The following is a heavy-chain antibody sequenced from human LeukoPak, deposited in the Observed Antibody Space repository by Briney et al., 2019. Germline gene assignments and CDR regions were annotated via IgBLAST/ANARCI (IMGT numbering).Heavy chain of an antibody. CDR1: GYTFTGYY. CDR2: INPNSGGT. Sequence: ASVKVSCKASGYTFTGYYMHWVRQAPGQGLEWMGWINPNSGGTNYAQRFQGRVTMTRDTSISTAYMELSRLRSDDTAVYYCASTHPYCSSTSCYPDNWFDPWGQGTLVTVSS. D-gene: IGHD2-2*01. CDR3: ASTHPYCSSTSCYPDNWFDP. J-gene: IGHJ5*02. V-gene: IGHV1-2*02.